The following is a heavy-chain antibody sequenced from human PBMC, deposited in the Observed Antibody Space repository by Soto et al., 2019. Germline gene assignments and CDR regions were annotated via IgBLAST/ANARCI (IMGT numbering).Heavy chain of an antibody. V-gene: IGHV3-30-3*01. Sequence: PGGSLRLSCAASGFTFSIYAMHWVRHAPGKGLEWVAVISYDGSNKYYADSVKGRFTISRDNSKNTLYLQMNSLRAEDTAVYYCARDRGIAVALYYFDYWGQGTLVTVSS. CDR2: ISYDGSNK. CDR1: GFTFSIYA. D-gene: IGHD6-19*01. CDR3: ARDRGIAVALYYFDY. J-gene: IGHJ4*02.